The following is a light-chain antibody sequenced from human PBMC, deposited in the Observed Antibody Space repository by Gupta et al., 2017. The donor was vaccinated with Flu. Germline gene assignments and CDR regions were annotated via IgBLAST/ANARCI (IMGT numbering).Light chain of an antibody. CDR3: LLSYGDVAL. V-gene: IGLV7-46*01. Sequence: QDVLTQVPSLIVSQGGTITLTSHSSAGAVTSARWPYWFPPRPGQAPRTLIYDTSIKQSWTPARFSGSLLGGKAALTLSGAQPEDEADYYCLLSYGDVALFGGGTKLTVL. J-gene: IGLJ2*01. CDR2: DTS. CDR1: AGAVTSARW.